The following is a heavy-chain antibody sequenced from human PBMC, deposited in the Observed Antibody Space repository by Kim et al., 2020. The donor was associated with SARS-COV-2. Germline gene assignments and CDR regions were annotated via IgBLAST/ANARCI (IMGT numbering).Heavy chain of an antibody. V-gene: IGHV4-4*02. CDR3: AKDRFFQSYGASYGSWSYQHR. Sequence: SETLSLTCAVSGGSISSSNWWSGLRHPPGKRLEWIGEIYHSGSTNYNPSLKSRVTISVDKSKNPFSLKLSTVTAADTAVYYCAKDRFFQSYGASYGSWSYQHRWGQGTLVTVSS. D-gene: IGHD3-10*01. CDR2: IYHSGST. CDR1: GGSISSSNW. J-gene: IGHJ1*01.